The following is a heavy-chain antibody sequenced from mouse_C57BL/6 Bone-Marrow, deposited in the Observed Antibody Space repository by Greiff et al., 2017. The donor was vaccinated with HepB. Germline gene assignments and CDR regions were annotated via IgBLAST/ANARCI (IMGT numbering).Heavy chain of an antibody. CDR2: IYPRSGNT. D-gene: IGHD1-1*01. J-gene: IGHJ1*03. CDR3: AAGLRGYFDV. CDR1: GYTFTSYG. Sequence: QVQLQQSGAELARPGASVKLSCKASGYTFTSYGISWVKQRTGQGLEWIGEIYPRSGNTYYNQKFKGKATLTVDTSSSTAYMQLSSLTSEDSAVYYCAAGLRGYFDVWGTGTTVTVSS. V-gene: IGHV1-81*01.